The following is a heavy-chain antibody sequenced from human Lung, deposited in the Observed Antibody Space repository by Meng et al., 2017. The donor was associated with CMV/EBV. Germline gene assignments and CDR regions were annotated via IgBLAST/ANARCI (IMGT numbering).Heavy chain of an antibody. Sequence: GESXKISXTASGFTFGDYAMSWVRQAPGKGLEWVGFIRSKAYGGTTEYAASVKGRFTISRDDSKSIAYLQMNSLKTEDTAVYYCTRVGTYYYDSSGYYLREEGYFDYWGQGTLVTVSS. D-gene: IGHD3-22*01. V-gene: IGHV3-49*04. J-gene: IGHJ4*02. CDR1: GFTFGDYA. CDR2: IRSKAYGGTT. CDR3: TRVGTYYYDSSGYYLREEGYFDY.